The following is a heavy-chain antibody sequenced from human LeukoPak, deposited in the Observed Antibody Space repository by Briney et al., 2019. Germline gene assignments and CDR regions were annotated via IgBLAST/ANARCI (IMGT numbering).Heavy chain of an antibody. CDR1: GFTFSSYN. V-gene: IGHV3-21*01. D-gene: IGHD1-26*01. J-gene: IGHJ6*03. Sequence: GGSLGLSCAASGFTFSSYNMNWVRQAPGKGLEWVSSITSSSIYTFYADSVKGRFTISRDNAKNSLYLQMNSLRAEDTAIYYCARDPYNGNYGDSYYYYMDVWGKGTTVTISS. CDR2: ITSSSIYT. CDR3: ARDPYNGNYGDSYYYYMDV.